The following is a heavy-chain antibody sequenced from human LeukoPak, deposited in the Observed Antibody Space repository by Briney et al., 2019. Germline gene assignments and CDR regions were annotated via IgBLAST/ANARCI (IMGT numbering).Heavy chain of an antibody. D-gene: IGHD5-18*01. J-gene: IGHJ4*02. V-gene: IGHV3-74*01. CDR3: AKDRERWIQLWLRGRGYFDY. CDR1: GFTFGNYW. Sequence: GGSLRLSCAASGFTFGNYWMHWVRQVPGKGLVWVSRIDTDGSITNYADSARSRFTISRDNARNNLYLQMNSLRAEDTAVYYCAKDRERWIQLWLRGRGYFDYWGQGTLVTVSS. CDR2: IDTDGSIT.